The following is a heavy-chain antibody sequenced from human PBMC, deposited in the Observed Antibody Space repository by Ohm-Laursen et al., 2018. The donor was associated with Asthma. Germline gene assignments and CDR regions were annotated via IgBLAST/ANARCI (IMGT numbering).Heavy chain of an antibody. CDR3: ARAGRGGGSCYSCGYFDY. CDR1: GGSIGSDDYY. CDR2: IYHRVST. Sequence: SQTLSLTCTVSGGSIGSDDYYWSWIRQPPGKGLEWIGYIYHRVSTYYSPSLESRVTISVDTSKNQFSLRLSSVTAADTAVYYCARAGRGGGSCYSCGYFDYWGQGTLVTVSS. V-gene: IGHV4-30-4*01. J-gene: IGHJ4*02. D-gene: IGHD2-15*01.